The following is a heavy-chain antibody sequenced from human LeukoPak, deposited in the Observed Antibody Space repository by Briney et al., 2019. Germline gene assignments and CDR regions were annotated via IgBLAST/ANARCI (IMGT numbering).Heavy chain of an antibody. CDR1: GYTFTSYY. J-gene: IGHJ4*02. CDR2: INPSGGST. V-gene: IGHV1-46*01. CDR3: ARDFTRGYSSSWYGTGGY. Sequence: GASVKVSCKASGYTFTSYYMHWVRQAPGQGLEWMGIINPSGGSTSYAQKFQGRVTMTRDTSTSTVYMELSSLRSEDTAVYYCARDFTRGYSSSWYGTGGYWGRGTLVTVSS. D-gene: IGHD6-13*01.